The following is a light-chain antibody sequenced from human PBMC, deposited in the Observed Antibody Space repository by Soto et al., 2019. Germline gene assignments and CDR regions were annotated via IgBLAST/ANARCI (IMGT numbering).Light chain of an antibody. J-gene: IGLJ1*01. CDR1: SSDVGGYNY. V-gene: IGLV2-8*01. Sequence: ALTQPPSASGSPGQSVTISCTGTSSDVGGYNYVSWYQHHPGKAPKLIIYEVYKRPSGVPDRFSGSKSGNTAALTVSGLHAEDEADYYCSSYVGTNSYVFGTGTKVTVL. CDR3: SSYVGTNSYV. CDR2: EVY.